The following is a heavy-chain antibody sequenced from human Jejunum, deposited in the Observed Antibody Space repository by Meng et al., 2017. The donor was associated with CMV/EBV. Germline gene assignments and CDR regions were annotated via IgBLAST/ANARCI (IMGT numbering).Heavy chain of an antibody. Sequence: HLQQSGPGLVKPSQTLSLTCAISGDSVSSNTVAWNWIRLSPSRGLEWLGRTYYRSKWYSEYTVSVRSRISITPDTSKNQFSLQLTSVTPDDTAVYYCARGEDSSLDYWGQGTLVTVSS. CDR2: TYYRSKWYS. D-gene: IGHD6-13*01. J-gene: IGHJ4*02. CDR1: GDSVSSNTVA. CDR3: ARGEDSSLDY. V-gene: IGHV6-1*01.